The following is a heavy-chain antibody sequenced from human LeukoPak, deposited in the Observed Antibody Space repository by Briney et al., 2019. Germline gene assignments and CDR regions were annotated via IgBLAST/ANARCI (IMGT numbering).Heavy chain of an antibody. CDR3: ARRGRTMNGDWFDP. V-gene: IGHV1-8*03. CDR1: GYTFTSYD. Sequence: GASVKVSCKASGYTFTSYDINWVRQATGQGLEWMGWMNPNSGNTGYAQKFQGRVTITRNTSISTAYMELSSLRSEDTAVYYCARRGRTMNGDWFDPWGQGTLVTVPS. J-gene: IGHJ5*02. CDR2: MNPNSGNT. D-gene: IGHD3-22*01.